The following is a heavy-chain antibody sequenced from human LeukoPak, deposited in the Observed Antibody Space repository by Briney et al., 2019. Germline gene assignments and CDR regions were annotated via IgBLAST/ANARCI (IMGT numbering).Heavy chain of an antibody. CDR1: GGSISSYY. Sequence: SETLSLTCTVSGGSISSYYWSWIRQPPGKGLEWIGYIYYSGSTNYNPSLKSRVTISVDTSKNQFSLKLSSVTAADTAVYYCARVLTIVVPAATYNWFDPWGQGTLVTVSS. D-gene: IGHD2-2*01. V-gene: IGHV4-59*01. CDR3: ARVLTIVVPAATYNWFDP. J-gene: IGHJ5*02. CDR2: IYYSGST.